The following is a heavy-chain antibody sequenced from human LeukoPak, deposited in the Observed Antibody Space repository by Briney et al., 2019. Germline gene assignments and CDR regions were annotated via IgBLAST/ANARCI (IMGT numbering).Heavy chain of an antibody. CDR2: INPNSGGT. Sequence: ASVKVSCKASGYTFTGYYMHWVRQAPGQGLEWMGWINPNSGGTNYAQKFQGRVTMTRDTSISIAYMELSRLRSDDTAVYYCARDRRGSSWYDYWGQGTLVTVSS. D-gene: IGHD6-13*01. CDR3: ARDRRGSSWYDY. J-gene: IGHJ4*02. V-gene: IGHV1-2*02. CDR1: GYTFTGYY.